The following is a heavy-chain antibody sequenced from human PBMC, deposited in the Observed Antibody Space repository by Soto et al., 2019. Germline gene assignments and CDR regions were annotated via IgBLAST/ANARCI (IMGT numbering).Heavy chain of an antibody. D-gene: IGHD2-8*01. V-gene: IGHV3-53*02. J-gene: IGHJ5*02. CDR3: ARERDGHNPNWFDL. Sequence: EVQVVETGGGLIQPGGSLRLSCAVSGFTVSSNYMSWVRQPPGKGPEWVSDIYSGGSTYYADSVKGRFTISRENSKNTLYLQMNNVRAEDTAVYYCARERDGHNPNWFDLWGQGTLVTVSS. CDR1: GFTVSSNY. CDR2: IYSGGST.